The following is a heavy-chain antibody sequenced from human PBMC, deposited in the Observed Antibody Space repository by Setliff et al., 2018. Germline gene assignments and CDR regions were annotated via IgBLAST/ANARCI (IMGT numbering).Heavy chain of an antibody. CDR3: RFWSYVYKNDY. J-gene: IGHJ4*02. CDR1: GGPFSDYY. Sequence: PSETLSLTCTFYGGPFSDYYWGWVRQTPGKGLEGIAEINPSGTTNYIPSLKSRLTISVDTSKRQFSLKLISVTAADTAVYYCRFWSYVYKNDYWAQGTLVTVSS. CDR2: INPSGTT. V-gene: IGHV4-34*01. D-gene: IGHD3-16*01.